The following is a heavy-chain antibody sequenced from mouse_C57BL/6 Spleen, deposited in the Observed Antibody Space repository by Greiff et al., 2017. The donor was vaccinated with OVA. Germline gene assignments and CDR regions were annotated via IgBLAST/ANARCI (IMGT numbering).Heavy chain of an antibody. CDR3: ARSPDYAMDY. V-gene: IGHV1-80*01. Sequence: VHLVESGAELVKPGASVKISCKASGYAFSSYWMNWVKQRPGKGLAWIGQIYPGDGDTNYNGKFKGKATLTADKSSSTAYMQLSSLTSEDSAVYFCARSPDYAMDYWGQGTSVTVSS. CDR2: IYPGDGDT. J-gene: IGHJ4*01. CDR1: GYAFSSYW.